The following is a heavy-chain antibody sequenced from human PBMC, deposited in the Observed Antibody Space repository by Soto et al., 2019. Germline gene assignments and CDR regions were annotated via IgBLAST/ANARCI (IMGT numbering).Heavy chain of an antibody. J-gene: IGHJ6*02. CDR2: IWHDGGNK. CDR1: GFPFSHYG. CDR3: ARDRGSSGYYGMDV. D-gene: IGHD3-22*01. V-gene: IGHV3-33*01. Sequence: GGSLRLSCASSGFPFSHYGMHWVRQAPGKGLEWVAAIWHDGGNKYYADSVKGRFTVSRDDSKNTLYLEMDSLRAEDTAVYYCARDRGSSGYYGMDVWGQGTTVTVPS.